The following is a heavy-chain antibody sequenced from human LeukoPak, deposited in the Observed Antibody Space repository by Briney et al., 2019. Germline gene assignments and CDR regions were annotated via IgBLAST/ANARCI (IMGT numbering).Heavy chain of an antibody. CDR3: AKDSKRTFHNFDY. Sequence: SGGSLRLSCTAPGFTFSSFGMHWVRQAPGKGLEWVAVISENGANKYFADSVKGRFTISRDNYKNTLYLHMYSLGPEDTAVYYCAKDSKRTFHNFDYWGQGTLVSVSS. J-gene: IGHJ4*02. V-gene: IGHV3-30*18. CDR2: ISENGANK. D-gene: IGHD2-21*01. CDR1: GFTFSSFG.